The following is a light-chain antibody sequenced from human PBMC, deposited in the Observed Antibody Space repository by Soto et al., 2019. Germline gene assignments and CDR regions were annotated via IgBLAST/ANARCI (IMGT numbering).Light chain of an antibody. CDR3: QQYGSSVT. CDR2: GAS. J-gene: IGKJ5*01. V-gene: IGKV3-20*01. Sequence: EIVLTQSPGTLSLSPGERATLSCRASQSVSSSYLAWYQQKPGQAPRLLIYGASSRATGIPDRFSGSGSGTDFTLTIRRLEHEDFAVYYCQQYGSSVTFGQGTRREI. CDR1: QSVSSSY.